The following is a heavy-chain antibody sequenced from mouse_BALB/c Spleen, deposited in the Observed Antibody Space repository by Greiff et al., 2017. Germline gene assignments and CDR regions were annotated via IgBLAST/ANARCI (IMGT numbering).Heavy chain of an antibody. V-gene: IGHV1-18*01. Sequence: EVQLQQSGPELVKPGASVKISCKTSGYTFTEYTMHWVKQSHGKSLEWIGGINPNNGGTSYNQKFKGKATLTVDKSSSTAYMELRSLTSEDSAVYYCARWGGNYDGYSSFYAMDYWGQGTSVTVSS. CDR2: INPNNGGT. D-gene: IGHD2-3*01. J-gene: IGHJ4*01. CDR3: ARWGGNYDGYSSFYAMDY. CDR1: GYTFTEYT.